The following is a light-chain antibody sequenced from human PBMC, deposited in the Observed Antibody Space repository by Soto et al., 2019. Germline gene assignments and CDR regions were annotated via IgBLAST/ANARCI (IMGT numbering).Light chain of an antibody. CDR1: QSLVYSDGNTY. Sequence: DVVMTLSPLSLPVTLGQPASISCRSSQSLVYSDGNTYLNWYQQRPDQSPRRLLYKVSNRDSGGPEGFSGSWSGPNYTQKIILAEAEDVGVCYCTQCSYVSVFGQGAMLDSK. J-gene: IGKJ2*01. CDR3: TQCSYVSV. CDR2: KVS. V-gene: IGKV2-30*01.